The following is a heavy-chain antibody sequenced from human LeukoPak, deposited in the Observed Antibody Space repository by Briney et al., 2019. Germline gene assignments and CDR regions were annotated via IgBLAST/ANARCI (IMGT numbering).Heavy chain of an antibody. Sequence: PGGSLRLSCAASGFTFSGYGMHWVRQAPGKGLEWVAVISYDGSNKYYADSVKGRFTISRDNSKNMLDLQMNSLSAEDTAVYYCAKPNYDGNPLYAFDLWGQGTVVTVSS. V-gene: IGHV3-30*18. CDR1: GFTFSGYG. J-gene: IGHJ3*01. D-gene: IGHD4-23*01. CDR3: AKPNYDGNPLYAFDL. CDR2: ISYDGSNK.